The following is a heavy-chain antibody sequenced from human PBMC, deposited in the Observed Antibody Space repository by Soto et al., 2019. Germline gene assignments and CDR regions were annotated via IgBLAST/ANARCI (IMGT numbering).Heavy chain of an antibody. CDR1: GGSMKSFF. CDR2: IPNSGGP. J-gene: IGHJ4*02. Sequence: PSETLSLTCPVSGGSMKSFFWSWIRQHPGKGLEWIGYIPNSGGPTYTPSLKSRVTIAIDTSRNQFSLRLTSVTTADTAVYYCAASQMGLISVLGTWGQGIQVPVSS. CDR3: AASQMGLISVLGT. D-gene: IGHD1-1*01. V-gene: IGHV4-59*01.